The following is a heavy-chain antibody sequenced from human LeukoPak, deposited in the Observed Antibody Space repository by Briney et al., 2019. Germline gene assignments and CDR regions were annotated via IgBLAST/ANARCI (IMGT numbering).Heavy chain of an antibody. J-gene: IGHJ4*02. CDR2: INPNSGGT. CDR3: ARFYYDILTGYYYFDY. D-gene: IGHD3-9*01. CDR1: GYTFTGYY. V-gene: IGHV1-2*02. Sequence: ASVKVSCKASGYTFTGYYMHWVRQAPGQGLEWMGWINPNSGGTNYAQKFQGRVTMTRDTPISTAYMELSRLRSDDTAVYYCARFYYDILTGYYYFDYWGQGTLVTVSS.